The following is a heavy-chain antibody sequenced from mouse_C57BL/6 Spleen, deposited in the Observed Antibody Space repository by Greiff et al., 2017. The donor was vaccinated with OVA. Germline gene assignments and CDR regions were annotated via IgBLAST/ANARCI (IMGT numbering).Heavy chain of an antibody. J-gene: IGHJ3*01. CDR1: GYTFTDYE. V-gene: IGHV1-15*01. CDR3: TIGFAY. Sequence: VQLQQSGAELVRPGASVTLSCKASGYTFTDYEMHWVKQTPVHGLEWIGAIDPETGGTAYNQKFKGKAILTADKSSSTASMELRSLTSEDSAVYYGTIGFAYWGQGTLVTVSA. CDR2: IDPETGGT. D-gene: IGHD2-14*01.